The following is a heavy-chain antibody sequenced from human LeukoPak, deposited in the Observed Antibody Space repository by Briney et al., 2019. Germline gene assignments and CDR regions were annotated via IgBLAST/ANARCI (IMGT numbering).Heavy chain of an antibody. D-gene: IGHD1-1*01. V-gene: IGHV3-23*01. Sequence: GGSLRLSCAASGFTFSSYAMTWVRQAPGKGLGWLSGISGSGGTTYYADSVKGRFTISRDNSKNTLSLQMNSLRAADTAVYYCGKVVWTVSGPTDYWGQGTLVAVSS. CDR2: ISGSGGTT. J-gene: IGHJ4*02. CDR1: GFTFSSYA. CDR3: GKVVWTVSGPTDY.